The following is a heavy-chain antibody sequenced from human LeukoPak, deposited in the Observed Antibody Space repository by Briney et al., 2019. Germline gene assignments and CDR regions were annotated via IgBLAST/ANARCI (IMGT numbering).Heavy chain of an antibody. CDR3: ARLRGTYYYGSGSSSYGMDV. CDR1: GYSFTSYW. D-gene: IGHD3-10*01. Sequence: GESLKSSCKGSGYSFTSYWIGWVRQMPGKGLEWMGIIYPGDSDTRYSPSFQGQVTISADKSISTAYLQWSSLKASDTAMYYCARLRGTYYYGSGSSSYGMDVWGQGTTVTVSS. J-gene: IGHJ6*02. CDR2: IYPGDSDT. V-gene: IGHV5-51*01.